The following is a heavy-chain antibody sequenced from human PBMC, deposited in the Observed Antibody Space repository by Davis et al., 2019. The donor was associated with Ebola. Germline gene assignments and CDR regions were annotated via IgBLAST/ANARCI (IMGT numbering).Heavy chain of an antibody. CDR3: ARDWGYGDLRHTAMYY. D-gene: IGHD5-18*01. CDR1: GFTFSDYY. Sequence: GGSLRLSCAASGFTFSDYYMSWIRQAPGKGLEWVSYISSSGSTIYYADSVKGRFTISRDNAKNSLYLQMNSLRAEDTAVYYCARDWGYGDLRHTAMYYWGQGTLVTVSS. V-gene: IGHV3-11*01. J-gene: IGHJ4*02. CDR2: ISSSGSTI.